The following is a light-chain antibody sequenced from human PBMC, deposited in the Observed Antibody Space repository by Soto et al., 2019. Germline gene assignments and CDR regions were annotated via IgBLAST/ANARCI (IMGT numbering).Light chain of an antibody. V-gene: IGKV3D-15*01. Sequence: EIVMTQSPATLSVSLGERATLSCRASQSVSSNLAWYQQKPGQAPRLLIYGASTRATGIPARFSGSGSGTAFSLPISSLQAEDFAVYYCQQYNNWPPGTFGQGTKLEI. CDR1: QSVSSN. J-gene: IGKJ2*02. CDR3: QQYNNWPPGT. CDR2: GAS.